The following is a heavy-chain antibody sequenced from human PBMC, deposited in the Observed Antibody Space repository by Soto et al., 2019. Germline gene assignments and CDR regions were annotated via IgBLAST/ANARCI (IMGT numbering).Heavy chain of an antibody. CDR2: IYYSGST. V-gene: IGHV4-59*01. CDR1: GCSISSYY. CDR3: ARDSSSWYGFDY. J-gene: IGHJ4*02. Sequence: SETLSLTCTVSGCSISSYYWSWIRQPPGKGLEWIGYIYYSGSTNYNPSLKSRVTISVDTSKNQFSLKLSSVTAADTAVYYCARDSSSWYGFDYWGQGTLVTVSS. D-gene: IGHD6-13*01.